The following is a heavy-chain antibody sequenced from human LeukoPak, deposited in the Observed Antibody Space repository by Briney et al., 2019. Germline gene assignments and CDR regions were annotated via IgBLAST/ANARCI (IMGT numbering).Heavy chain of an antibody. D-gene: IGHD2-21*01. Sequence: SETLSLTCTVSGGSISSSSYYWGWIRQPPGKGLEWIGSIYYSGSTYYNPSLKSRVTISVDTSKNQFSLKLSSVTAADTAVYYCARRDIVVSMDVWGKGTTVTISS. CDR3: ARRDIVVSMDV. V-gene: IGHV4-39*07. CDR1: GGSISSSSYY. J-gene: IGHJ6*03. CDR2: IYYSGST.